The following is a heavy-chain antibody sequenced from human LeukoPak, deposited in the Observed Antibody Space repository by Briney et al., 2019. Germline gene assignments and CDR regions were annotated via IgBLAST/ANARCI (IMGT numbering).Heavy chain of an antibody. CDR1: GYTFTGYY. V-gene: IGHV1-58*01. J-gene: IGHJ4*02. D-gene: IGHD1-26*01. CDR3: AADIVGAQLH. CDR2: IVVGSGNT. Sequence: ASVKVSCKASGYTFTGYYLHWVRQAPGQGLEWIGWIVVGSGNTNYAQKFQERVTIARDVSTSTAYMELSSLRSEDTAVYYCAADIVGAQLHWGQGTVVTVSS.